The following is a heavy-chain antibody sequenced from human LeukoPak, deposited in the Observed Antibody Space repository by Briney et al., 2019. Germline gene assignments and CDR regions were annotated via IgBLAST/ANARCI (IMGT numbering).Heavy chain of an antibody. J-gene: IGHJ4*02. Sequence: PGGSLRLSCAASGFTLTSYAMSWVRQAPGRGLEWVSFISDGGGGTHYADSVKGRFTVSRDSSRNTVFLQMNSLRADDTALYYCAKPGEASNYYFDYWGQGALVTVSS. V-gene: IGHV3-23*01. D-gene: IGHD2-21*01. CDR2: ISDGGGGT. CDR3: AKPGEASNYYFDY. CDR1: GFTLTSYA.